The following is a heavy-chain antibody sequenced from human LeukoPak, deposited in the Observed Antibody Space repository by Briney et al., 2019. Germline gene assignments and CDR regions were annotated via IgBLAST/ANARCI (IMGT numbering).Heavy chain of an antibody. V-gene: IGHV3-21*01. J-gene: IGHJ4*02. CDR3: ARDSSSWLDY. D-gene: IGHD6-13*01. Sequence: GGSLRLSCAASGFTFSSYSMNWVRQAPGNGLEWVSSISSSSSYIYYADSVKGRFTISRDNAKNSLYLQMNSLRAEDTAVYYCARDSSSWLDYWGQGTLVTVSS. CDR1: GFTFSSYS. CDR2: ISSSSSYI.